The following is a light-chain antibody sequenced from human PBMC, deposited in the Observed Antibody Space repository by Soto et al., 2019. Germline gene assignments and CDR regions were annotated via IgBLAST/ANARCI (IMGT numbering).Light chain of an antibody. Sequence: EIVMTQSPATLSVSPGERATVSCRASQSVSSNLAWYQQKPGQAPRLLIYGASTRATGIPARFSGSGSGTEFTLTINSLQSEDFAIYYCQHYNNWPPWTFGQGTKVEIK. CDR1: QSVSSN. J-gene: IGKJ1*01. CDR3: QHYNNWPPWT. CDR2: GAS. V-gene: IGKV3-15*01.